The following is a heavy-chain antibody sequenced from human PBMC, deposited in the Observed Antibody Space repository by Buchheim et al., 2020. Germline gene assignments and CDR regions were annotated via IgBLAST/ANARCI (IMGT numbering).Heavy chain of an antibody. V-gene: IGHV3-30*18. CDR3: AKDRGDRWYEYYFDY. J-gene: IGHJ4*02. D-gene: IGHD6-13*01. CDR1: EFTFSSYG. CDR2: ISYDGSDK. Sequence: QVHLVESGGGVVQPGRSLRLSCAASEFTFSSYGIHWVRQAPGKGLEWVAVISYDGSDKNYADSVKGRFTISRDNSKNTLYLQMNSLRAEDTAVYYCAKDRGDRWYEYYFDYWGQGTL.